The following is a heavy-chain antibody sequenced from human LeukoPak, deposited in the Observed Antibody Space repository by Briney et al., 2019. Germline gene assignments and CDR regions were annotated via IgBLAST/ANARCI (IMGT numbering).Heavy chain of an antibody. J-gene: IGHJ4*02. Sequence: PGGSLRLSCAASGFTFSSYWMHWVRQTPGRGLVWVSRISTDGSSTSYADSVKGRFTISRDNAKNMLYLQMNSLRAEDTAVYYCAGTIAARGSDYWGQGTLVTVSS. CDR2: ISTDGSST. D-gene: IGHD6-6*01. V-gene: IGHV3-74*01. CDR3: AGTIAARGSDY. CDR1: GFTFSSYW.